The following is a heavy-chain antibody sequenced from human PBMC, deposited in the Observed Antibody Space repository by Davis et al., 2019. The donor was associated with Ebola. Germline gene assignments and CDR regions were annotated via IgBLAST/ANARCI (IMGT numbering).Heavy chain of an antibody. Sequence: PGGSLRLSCAASGFTFSSYCLHWVRQAPGKGLEWVAVISSDGTNKNYADSVKGRFTISRDNSKNTLYLQINSLRAEDTAVYYCARDRYGERFFDYWGQGTLVTVSS. J-gene: IGHJ4*02. V-gene: IGHV3-30-3*01. CDR2: ISSDGTNK. CDR3: ARDRYGERFFDY. CDR1: GFTFSSYC. D-gene: IGHD3-10*01.